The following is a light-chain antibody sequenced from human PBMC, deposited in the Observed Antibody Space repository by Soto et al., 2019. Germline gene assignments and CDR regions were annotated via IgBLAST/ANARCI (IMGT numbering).Light chain of an antibody. CDR3: QQRSNWPSIT. J-gene: IGKJ5*01. CDR2: DAS. V-gene: IGKV3-11*01. CDR1: QSVSSF. Sequence: EIVLTQSPATLSLSPGERATLSCRASQSVSSFLAWYQQKPGQAPRLLIFDASTRATGIPARFSGSGSGTDFTLTISSLEPEDFAVYYCQQRSNWPSITFGQGTRLENK.